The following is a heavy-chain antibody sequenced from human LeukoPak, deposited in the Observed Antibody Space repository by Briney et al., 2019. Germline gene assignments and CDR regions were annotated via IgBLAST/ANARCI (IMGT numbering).Heavy chain of an antibody. Sequence: SETLSLTCTVSGGSISSYYWSWIRQPPGKGLEWIGYIYYSGSTNYNPSLKSRVTISVDTSKSQFSLKLSSVTAADTAVYYCARVGSSAYNWFDPWGQGTLVTVSS. CDR1: GGSISSYY. V-gene: IGHV4-59*01. CDR3: ARVGSSAYNWFDP. D-gene: IGHD6-6*01. CDR2: IYYSGST. J-gene: IGHJ5*02.